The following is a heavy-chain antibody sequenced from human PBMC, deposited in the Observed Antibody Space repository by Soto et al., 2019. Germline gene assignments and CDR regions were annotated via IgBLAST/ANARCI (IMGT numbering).Heavy chain of an antibody. Sequence: QVQLVQPGAEVKKPGASVKVSCKGSGYTFTSYHINWVRQATGQGLEWMGWMNPNSGNTGYAQTLQGRVTITWDTSISTAYMELSSLRFEDTAMYYCARGNISSTKNWLDPWGQGTLVTVSS. CDR2: MNPNSGNT. J-gene: IGHJ5*02. D-gene: IGHD6-6*01. V-gene: IGHV1-8*01. CDR3: ARGNISSTKNWLDP. CDR1: GYTFTSYH.